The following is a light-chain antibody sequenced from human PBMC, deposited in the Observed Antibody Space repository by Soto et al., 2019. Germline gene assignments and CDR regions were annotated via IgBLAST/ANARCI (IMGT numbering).Light chain of an antibody. CDR3: QQYTSYPLT. CDR2: KAS. J-gene: IGKJ4*01. CDR1: QSISSW. V-gene: IGKV1-5*03. Sequence: DIQMTQYPSTLSASVGDRVTITCRASQSISSWLAWYQQKPGKAPKLLIYKASTLESGVPSRFSGSGSGTEFTLTISSLQPDDFATFFCQQYTSYPLTFGGGTKVEI.